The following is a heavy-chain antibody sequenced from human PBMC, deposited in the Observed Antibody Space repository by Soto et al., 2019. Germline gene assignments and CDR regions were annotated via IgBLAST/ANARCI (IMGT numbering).Heavy chain of an antibody. V-gene: IGHV1-69*01. J-gene: IGHJ6*04. CDR3: ANNYYGSRSVRVNRHKDYYYYGLDV. CDR2: IIPIFGTA. D-gene: IGHD3-10*01. Sequence: QVQLVQSGAEVKKPGSSVKVSCKASGGTFSSYAISWVRQAPGQGLEWMGGIIPIFGTANYSQEFQGRVTITVNESTTTAYKELTRLRSDDTAVYYCANNYYGSRSVRVNRHKDYYYYGLDVWGEGTTHVVST. CDR1: GGTFSSYA.